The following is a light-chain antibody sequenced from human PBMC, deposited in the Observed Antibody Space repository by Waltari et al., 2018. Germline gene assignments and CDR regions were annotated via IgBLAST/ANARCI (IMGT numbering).Light chain of an antibody. Sequence: DILMAHSPATLSVSPGERATISCRASQSVSSYLAWYQQTPGQAPRHLIYGASTGATGIPARFRGCGSGTYFTLTISRLQSEHFAFSYCQQYNNWPTFSQGTKVEIE. J-gene: IGKJ1*01. V-gene: IGKV3-15*01. CDR3: QQYNNWPT. CDR1: QSVSSY. CDR2: GAS.